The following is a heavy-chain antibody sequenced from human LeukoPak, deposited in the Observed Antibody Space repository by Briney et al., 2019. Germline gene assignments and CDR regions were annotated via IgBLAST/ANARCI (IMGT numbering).Heavy chain of an antibody. CDR1: GGSISSYY. V-gene: IGHV4-4*09. Sequence: SETLSLTCTVSGGSISSYYWSWIRQPPGKGLEWIGYIYTSGSTNYNPSLKSRVTISVDTSKNQFSLKLSSVTVADTAVYYCASTAYYPTRFDYWGQGTLVTVSS. CDR3: ASTAYYPTRFDY. D-gene: IGHD3-10*01. J-gene: IGHJ4*02. CDR2: IYTSGST.